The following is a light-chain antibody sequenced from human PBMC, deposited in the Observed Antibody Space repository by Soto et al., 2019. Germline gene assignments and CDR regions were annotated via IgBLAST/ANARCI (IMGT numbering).Light chain of an antibody. CDR2: DVS. CDR1: QGVTTN. V-gene: IGKV3-11*01. CDR3: QHRDNWPPGAT. Sequence: EIVMTQSPDTLSVSPGERATLSCRAGQGVTTNFAWYQQKSGQSPRLLIYDVSIRATGVPARFSGTGSETDFTLTISSLEPDDSAVYYCQHRDNWPPGATFGQGTRLEIK. J-gene: IGKJ5*01.